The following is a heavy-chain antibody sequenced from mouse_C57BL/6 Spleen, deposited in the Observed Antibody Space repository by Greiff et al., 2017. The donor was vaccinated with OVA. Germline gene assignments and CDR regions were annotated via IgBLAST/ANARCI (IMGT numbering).Heavy chain of an antibody. Sequence: QVQLQQSGPELVKPGASVKLSCKASGYTFTSYDINWVKQRPGQGLEWIGRIYPRDGSTKYNENFKGKDTLTVDTSSSTAYMELHSLTSEDSAVYFCARGGHTSNAMDYWGQGTSVTVSS. J-gene: IGHJ4*01. CDR2: IYPRDGST. CDR3: ARGGHTSNAMDY. V-gene: IGHV1-85*01. CDR1: GYTFTSYD.